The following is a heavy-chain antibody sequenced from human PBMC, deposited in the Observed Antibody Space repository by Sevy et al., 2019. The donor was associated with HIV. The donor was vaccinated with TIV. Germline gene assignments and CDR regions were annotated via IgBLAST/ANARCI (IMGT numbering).Heavy chain of an antibody. CDR3: TRLGGTVVTPYYAMDV. V-gene: IGHV3-73*01. CDR2: IRSKANNYAT. D-gene: IGHD2-21*02. CDR1: GFTFGGSA. Sequence: GGSLRLSCAASGFTFGGSAMHWVRQASRKGLEWVGRIRSKANNYATAHAASVKGRFTISRDDSKNTAYLQMNSLKTEDTAVYYCTRLGGTVVTPYYAMDVWGQGTTVTVSS. J-gene: IGHJ6*02.